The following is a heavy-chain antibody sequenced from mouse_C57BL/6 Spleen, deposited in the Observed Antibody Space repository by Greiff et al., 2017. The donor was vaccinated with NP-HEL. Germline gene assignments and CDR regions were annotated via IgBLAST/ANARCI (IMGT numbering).Heavy chain of an antibody. V-gene: IGHV1-52*01. CDR2: IDPSDSET. CDR1: GYTFTSYW. D-gene: IGHD2-5*01. Sequence: QVQLKQPGAELVRPGSSVKLSCKASGYTFTSYWMHWVKQRPIQGLEWIGNIDPSDSETHYNQKFKDKATLTVDKSSSTAYMQLSSLTSEDSAVYYCARYYSNSLFYAMDYWGQGTSVTVSS. J-gene: IGHJ4*01. CDR3: ARYYSNSLFYAMDY.